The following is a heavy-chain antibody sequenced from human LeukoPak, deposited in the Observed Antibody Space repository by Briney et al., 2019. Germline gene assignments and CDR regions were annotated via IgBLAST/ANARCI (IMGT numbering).Heavy chain of an antibody. Sequence: SETLSLTCTVSGGSISSYYWSWIRQPPGKGLEWIGYIYYSGSTNYNPSLKSRVTMSVDTSKSQFSLKLSSVTAADTAVYYCARDRVGYSYGSFVYWGQGTLVTVSS. V-gene: IGHV4-59*01. CDR1: GGSISSYY. CDR3: ARDRVGYSYGSFVY. J-gene: IGHJ4*02. D-gene: IGHD5-18*01. CDR2: IYYSGST.